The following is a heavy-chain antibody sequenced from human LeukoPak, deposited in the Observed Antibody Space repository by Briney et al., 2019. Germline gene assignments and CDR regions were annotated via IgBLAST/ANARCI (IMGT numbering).Heavy chain of an antibody. J-gene: IGHJ5*02. Sequence: SGTLSLTCAVSGDSIGSSHWSWIRQPPGKGLQWLGFFSYSGSTTYNPSLQSRVTISGDTSKNQFSLKLSSVSAADTAVYYCAREIRGGDSDWFDPWGQGTLVTVSS. CDR1: GDSIGSSH. V-gene: IGHV4-59*01. CDR3: AREIRGGDSDWFDP. D-gene: IGHD3-16*01. CDR2: FSYSGST.